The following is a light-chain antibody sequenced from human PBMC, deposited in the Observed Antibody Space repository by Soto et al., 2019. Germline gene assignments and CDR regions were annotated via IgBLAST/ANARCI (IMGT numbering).Light chain of an antibody. CDR2: DVS. CDR3: CSYAGSRRV. J-gene: IGLJ2*01. V-gene: IGLV2-11*01. Sequence: QSVLTQPRSVSGSPGQSVTISCTGTSSDVGGYDYVSWYQQHPGKAPKLMIYDVSKRPSGVPDRFSGSKSGNTASLTISGLQAEDEADYYCCSYAGSRRVFGGGTKLTVL. CDR1: SSDVGGYDY.